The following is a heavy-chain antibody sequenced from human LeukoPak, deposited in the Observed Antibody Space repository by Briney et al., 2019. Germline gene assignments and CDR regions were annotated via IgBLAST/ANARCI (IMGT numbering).Heavy chain of an antibody. CDR1: GGSISSGGYY. V-gene: IGHV4-31*09. J-gene: IGHJ5*02. CDR2: IYYSGST. D-gene: IGHD6-19*01. Sequence: SQTLSLTCTVSGGSISSGGYYWSWIRQHPGKGLEWIGYIYYSGSTYYNPSLKSRVTISIDKSKNQFSLNLSSVTAADTAVYYCTSAVSGRNWFDPWGQGTLVTVSS. CDR3: TSAVSGRNWFDP.